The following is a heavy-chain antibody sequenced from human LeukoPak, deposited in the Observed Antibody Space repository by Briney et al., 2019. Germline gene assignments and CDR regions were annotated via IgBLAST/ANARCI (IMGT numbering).Heavy chain of an antibody. V-gene: IGHV4-59*01. J-gene: IGHJ6*03. CDR3: ARTTEGGYTYDYFYYYYMDV. Sequence: SETLSLTCAVYGGSFSGYYWSWIRQSPGKGLEWIGYIYYSVSTNYNPSLKSRVTMSVDMSKNHFSLKLRSVTAADTAVYYCARTTEGGYTYDYFYYYYMDVWGKGTTVTISS. CDR1: GGSFSGYY. CDR2: IYYSVST. D-gene: IGHD5-18*01.